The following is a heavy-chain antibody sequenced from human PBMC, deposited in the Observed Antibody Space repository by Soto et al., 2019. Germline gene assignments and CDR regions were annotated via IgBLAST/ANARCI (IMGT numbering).Heavy chain of an antibody. Sequence: EVQLLESGGGLVQPGGSLRLSCAASGCTFSSYAMSWVRQAPGKGLEWVSAISGSGGSTYYADSVKGRFTISRDNSKNTLYLQMNSLRAEDTAVYYCAKDPYSNEYYYMDVWGKGTTVTVSS. J-gene: IGHJ6*03. V-gene: IGHV3-23*01. CDR1: GCTFSSYA. CDR2: ISGSGGST. D-gene: IGHD2-21*01. CDR3: AKDPYSNEYYYMDV.